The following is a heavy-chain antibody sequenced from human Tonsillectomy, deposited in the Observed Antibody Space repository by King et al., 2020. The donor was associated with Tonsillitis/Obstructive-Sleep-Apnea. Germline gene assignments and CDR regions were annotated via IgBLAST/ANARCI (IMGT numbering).Heavy chain of an antibody. CDR3: ARFSANYYGPGLGGDY. D-gene: IGHD3-10*01. V-gene: IGHV4-34*01. Sequence: VQLQQWGAGLLRPSETLSLTCAVYGGSFSGYFWTWIRQPPGKGLEWVGEINHRGSAMYNPSLRSRVTISVDTSKSQFSPRLSAVTAADTAVYYCARFSANYYGPGLGGDYWGQGILVTVSS. J-gene: IGHJ4*02. CDR1: GGSFSGYF. CDR2: INHRGSA.